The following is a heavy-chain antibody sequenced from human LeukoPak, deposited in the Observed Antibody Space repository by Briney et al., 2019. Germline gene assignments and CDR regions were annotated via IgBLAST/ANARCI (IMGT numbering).Heavy chain of an antibody. Sequence: GGSLRLSCAASGFTFSRYWMSWVRQAPGKGLEWVANIKRDGSEKYYVDAVKGRFTISRDDAKTSLYLQMNSLRAEDTAVYYCARDLSGIAGYTYGRGIDYWGQGTLVTVSS. CDR1: GFTFSRYW. CDR2: IKRDGSEK. CDR3: ARDLSGIAGYTYGRGIDY. V-gene: IGHV3-7*01. D-gene: IGHD5-18*01. J-gene: IGHJ4*02.